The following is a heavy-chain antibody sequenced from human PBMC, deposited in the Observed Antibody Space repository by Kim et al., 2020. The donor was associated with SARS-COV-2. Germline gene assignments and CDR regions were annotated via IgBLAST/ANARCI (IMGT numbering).Heavy chain of an antibody. Sequence: GGSLRLSCAASGFTFSSYGMHWVRQAPGKGLEWVAVISYDGSNKYYADSVKGRFTISRDNSKNTLYLQMNSLRAEDTAVYYCAKRGCGGDCYSKNYYYYGMDVWGQGTMVTVSS. D-gene: IGHD2-21*02. CDR2: ISYDGSNK. CDR1: GFTFSSYG. CDR3: AKRGCGGDCYSKNYYYYGMDV. J-gene: IGHJ6*02. V-gene: IGHV3-30*18.